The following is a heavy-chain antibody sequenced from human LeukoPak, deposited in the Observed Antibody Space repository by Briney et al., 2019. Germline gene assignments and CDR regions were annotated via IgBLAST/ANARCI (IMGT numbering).Heavy chain of an antibody. CDR2: ISWNSGSI. V-gene: IGHV3-9*01. D-gene: IGHD2/OR15-2a*01. J-gene: IGHJ6*02. CDR3: ARIQNRYYYGMDV. CDR1: GFTFDDYA. Sequence: GGSLRLSCAASGFTFDDYAMHWVRQAPGKGLEWVSGISWNSGSIGYADSVKGRFTISRDNAKNSLYLQMNSLRAEDTALYCCARIQNRYYYGMDVWGQGTTVTVSS.